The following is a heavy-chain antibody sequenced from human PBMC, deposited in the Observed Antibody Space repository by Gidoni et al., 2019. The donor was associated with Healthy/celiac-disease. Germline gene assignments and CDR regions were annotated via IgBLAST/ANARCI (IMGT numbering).Heavy chain of an antibody. CDR1: GGSISSSNW. CDR3: ARDLVRRSWEAAAGTDY. J-gene: IGHJ4*02. CDR2: IYHSGST. D-gene: IGHD6-13*01. V-gene: IGHV4-4*02. Sequence: QVQLQESGPGLVKPSGTLSLTCAVSGGSISSSNWWSWVRQPPGKGLEWIGEIYHSGSTNYNPSLKSRVTISVDKSKNQFSLKLSSVTAADTAVYYCARDLVRRSWEAAAGTDYWGQGTLVTVSS.